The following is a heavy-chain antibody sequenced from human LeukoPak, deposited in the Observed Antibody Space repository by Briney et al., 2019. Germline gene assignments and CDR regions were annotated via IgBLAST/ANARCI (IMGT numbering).Heavy chain of an antibody. J-gene: IGHJ5*02. CDR1: GFTFSSYA. D-gene: IGHD6-6*01. CDR3: IIAARFDP. Sequence: PGGSLRLSCAASGFTFSSYAMHWVRQAPVKGLEWVAVISYDGSNKYYADPVKGRFTISRDNSKNTLYLQMNSLRAEDTAVYYCIIAARFDPWGQGTLVTVSS. CDR2: ISYDGSNK. V-gene: IGHV3-30-3*01.